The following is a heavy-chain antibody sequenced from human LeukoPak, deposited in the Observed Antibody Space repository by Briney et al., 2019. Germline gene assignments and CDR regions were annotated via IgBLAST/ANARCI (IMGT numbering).Heavy chain of an antibody. CDR1: GYSFASYW. Sequence: GESLKISCKGSGYSFASYWIGWVRQMPGKGLEWMGIIYPDDSDTRYSPSFQGQVTISADKSISTAYLQWSSLKASDIAMYYCATKGFGPATVSNWFDPWGQGTLVTVSS. D-gene: IGHD2-2*01. J-gene: IGHJ5*02. V-gene: IGHV5-51*01. CDR2: IYPDDSDT. CDR3: ATKGFGPATVSNWFDP.